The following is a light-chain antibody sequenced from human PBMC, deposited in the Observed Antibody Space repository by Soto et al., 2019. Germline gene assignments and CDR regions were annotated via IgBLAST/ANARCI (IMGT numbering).Light chain of an antibody. Sequence: QLVLTQSPSASASLGASVKLTCTLSSGHSSYAIAWHQQQPEKGPRYLMKLNSDGSHSKGDGIPDRFSGYSSGAERYLTISSLQSEDEADYYCQTWGTGIYWVFGGGTKLTVL. CDR3: QTWGTGIYWV. CDR2: LNSDGSH. CDR1: SGHSSYA. J-gene: IGLJ3*02. V-gene: IGLV4-69*01.